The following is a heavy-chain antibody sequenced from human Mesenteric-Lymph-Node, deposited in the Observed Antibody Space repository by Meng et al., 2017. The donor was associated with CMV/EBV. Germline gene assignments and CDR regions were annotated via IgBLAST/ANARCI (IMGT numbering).Heavy chain of an antibody. CDR3: ARKVSDHPFDY. J-gene: IGHJ4*02. V-gene: IGHV1-18*01. CDR1: GYTFTSYG. CDR2: ISAYNGNT. D-gene: IGHD1-14*01. Sequence: QVQLGQSGVEVKTPGAPATISCKASGYTFTSYGISWVRQAPGQVLEWMGWISAYNGNTNYAQKLQGRVTMTTDTSTSTAYMELSRLRSNDTAVYYCARKVSDHPFDYWGQGTLVT.